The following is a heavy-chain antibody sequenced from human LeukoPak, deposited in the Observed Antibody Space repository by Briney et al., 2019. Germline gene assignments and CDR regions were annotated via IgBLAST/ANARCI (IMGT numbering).Heavy chain of an antibody. CDR3: ARGRSDCSGAYCYFHFYYFYGMDV. D-gene: IGHD2-15*01. CDR2: IYHSGST. V-gene: IGHV4-30-2*01. J-gene: IGHJ6*02. Sequence: SETLSLTCTVSGGSISSGGYYWSWIRQPPGKGLEWIGYIYHSGSTYYNPSLKSRVTISVDRSKNQFSLELSSVTAADTAVYYCARGRSDCSGAYCYFHFYYFYGMDVWGQGTTVTVSS. CDR1: GGSISSGGYY.